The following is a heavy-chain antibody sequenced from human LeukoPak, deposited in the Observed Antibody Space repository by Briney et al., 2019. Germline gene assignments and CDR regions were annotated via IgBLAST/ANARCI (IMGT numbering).Heavy chain of an antibody. J-gene: IGHJ4*02. CDR2: IIPIFGTA. CDR1: GGTFSSYA. D-gene: IGHD2-2*01. Sequence: GASVNVSCTASGGTFSSYAISWVRQAPGQGLEWMGGIIPIFGTANYAQKFQGRVTITADESTSTAYMELSSLRSEDTAVYYCARGGYCSSTSCFDYWGQGTLVTVSS. CDR3: ARGGYCSSTSCFDY. V-gene: IGHV1-69*13.